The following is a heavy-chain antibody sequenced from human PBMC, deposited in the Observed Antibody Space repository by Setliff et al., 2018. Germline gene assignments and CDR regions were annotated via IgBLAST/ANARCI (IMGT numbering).Heavy chain of an antibody. CDR3: AADTFDSNAQAFDY. CDR1: GLTFSNAW. CDR2: VTAGGTT. Sequence: PGGSLRLSCAASGLTFSNAWMNWVRQAPGKGLEWVGRVTAGGTTNYAAPVKGRFTISRDDSKDTLYLQLNSLNTEDTAVYYCAADTFDSNAQAFDYWGQGTLVTVSS. V-gene: IGHV3-15*07. J-gene: IGHJ4*02. D-gene: IGHD3-22*01.